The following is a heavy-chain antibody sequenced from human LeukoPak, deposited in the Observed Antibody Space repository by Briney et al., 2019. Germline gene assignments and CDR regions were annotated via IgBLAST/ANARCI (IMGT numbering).Heavy chain of an antibody. D-gene: IGHD3-16*01. V-gene: IGHV5-51*01. CDR3: ARIWLRAFDI. Sequence: GESLKISCKGSGYSFTNYWIGWVRQMPGKGLEWMGIISPDGSDTRYSPSFQGQVTISADKSITTAYLQWSSLKASDTAMYYCARIWLRAFDIWGQGTMVTVSS. J-gene: IGHJ3*02. CDR1: GYSFTNYW. CDR2: ISPDGSDT.